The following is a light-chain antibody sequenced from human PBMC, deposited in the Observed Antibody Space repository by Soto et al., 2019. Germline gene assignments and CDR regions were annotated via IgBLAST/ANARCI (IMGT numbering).Light chain of an antibody. CDR2: GAS. J-gene: IGKJ4*01. V-gene: IGKV1-9*01. CDR1: QGISSF. CDR3: QQLNSYPLT. Sequence: IQLTQSPSSLSASVGDRVTITCRASQGISSFLAWYQQKPGKAPKLLMYGASTLQSGVPLRFSGSGSGTDFTLTISSLQPEDSATYYCQQLNSYPLTYGGGTKVEIK.